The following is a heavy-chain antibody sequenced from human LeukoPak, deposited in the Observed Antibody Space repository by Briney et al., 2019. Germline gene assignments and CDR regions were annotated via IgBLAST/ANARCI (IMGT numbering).Heavy chain of an antibody. CDR2: IYHSGST. V-gene: IGHV4-38-2*02. CDR3: ASYTDAFDI. D-gene: IGHD3-16*01. J-gene: IGHJ3*02. CDR1: GYSISSGYY. Sequence: SETLSLTCTVSGYSISSGYYWGWIRQPPGKGLEWIGSIYHSGSTYYNPSLKSRVTISVDTSKNQFSLKLSSVTAADTAVYYCASYTDAFDIWGQGTMVTVSS.